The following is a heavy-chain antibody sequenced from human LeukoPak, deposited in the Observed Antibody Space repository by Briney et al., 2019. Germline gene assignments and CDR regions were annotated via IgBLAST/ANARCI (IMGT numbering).Heavy chain of an antibody. CDR3: ASLKRDGYNLRAPHDAFDI. D-gene: IGHD5-24*01. J-gene: IGHJ3*02. V-gene: IGHV3-53*01. Sequence: GGSLRLSCAASGFTVSSNYMSWVRQAPGKGLEWVSVIYSGGSTYYADSVKGRFTISRDNSKNTLYLQMNSLRAEDTAVYYCASLKRDGYNLRAPHDAFDIWGQGTMVTVSS. CDR2: IYSGGST. CDR1: GFTVSSNY.